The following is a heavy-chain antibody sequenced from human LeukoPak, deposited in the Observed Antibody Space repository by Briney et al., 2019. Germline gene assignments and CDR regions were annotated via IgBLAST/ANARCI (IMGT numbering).Heavy chain of an antibody. CDR1: GFTFDDYG. Sequence: RSGGSLRLSCAASGFTFDDYGMSWVRQAPGKGLEWVSGINWRGGSTGYADSVQGRFTISRNNAKNSMYLQMNSLRADDTALYYCARDLASTDVWGKGTTVTVSS. V-gene: IGHV3-20*04. CDR3: ARDLASTDV. J-gene: IGHJ6*04. D-gene: IGHD3-16*01. CDR2: INWRGGST.